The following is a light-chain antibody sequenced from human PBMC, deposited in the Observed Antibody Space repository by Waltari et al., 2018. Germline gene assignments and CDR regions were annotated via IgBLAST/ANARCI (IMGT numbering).Light chain of an antibody. CDR2: WTS. CDR3: QQYYSIPYT. J-gene: IGKJ2*01. CDR1: QSVFHSSTYGNA. V-gene: IGKV4-1*01. Sequence: DIVMTQSPDFLPVSLVERATISCRSSQSVFHSSTYGNAIAWFQQRPGQPPKLVIYWTSTRESGVPDRFSGSGSGTDFTLTISSLQAEDVAVYYCQQYYSIPYTFGPGTKLEIK.